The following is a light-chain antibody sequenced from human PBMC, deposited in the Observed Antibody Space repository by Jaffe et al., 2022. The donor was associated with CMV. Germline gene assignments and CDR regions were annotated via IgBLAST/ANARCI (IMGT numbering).Light chain of an antibody. CDR1: QSVSSTS. CDR2: GAS. J-gene: IGKJ4*01. CDR3: HYYHGSLLT. Sequence: DIVLTQSPGTLSLSPGERATLSCRASQSVSSTSLGWYQQKPGQAPRLLIYGASNRATGIPDRFSGSGSGTDFTLTISKLEPEDFVVYYCHYYHGSLLTFGGGTKVEI. V-gene: IGKV3-20*01.